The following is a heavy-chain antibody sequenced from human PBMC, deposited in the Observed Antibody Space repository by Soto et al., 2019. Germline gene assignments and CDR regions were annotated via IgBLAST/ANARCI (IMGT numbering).Heavy chain of an antibody. CDR2: INHSGST. V-gene: IGHV4-34*01. Sequence: PSETLSLTCSVYGGSFSGYYWSWIRQPPGKGLEWIGEINHSGSTNYNPSLKSRVTISVDTSKNQFSLKLSSVTAADTAVYYCARGRGYCSSTSCHPLYFDYWGQGTLVTVS. CDR3: ARGRGYCSSTSCHPLYFDY. CDR1: GGSFSGYY. J-gene: IGHJ4*02. D-gene: IGHD2-2*01.